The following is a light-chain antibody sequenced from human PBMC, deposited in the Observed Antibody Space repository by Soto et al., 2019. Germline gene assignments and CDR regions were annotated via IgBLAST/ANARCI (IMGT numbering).Light chain of an antibody. V-gene: IGKV3-20*01. Sequence: EIVLTQSPGTLSLSPGERATLSCRASQGIGKSYLAWFQHKPGQAPRLLIYGASTRATGIPDRFRGSGSGTDFTLTVSRLESEDFAVYYCQQYAESPLTFGGGTKVDIK. J-gene: IGKJ4*01. CDR3: QQYAESPLT. CDR2: GAS. CDR1: QGIGKSY.